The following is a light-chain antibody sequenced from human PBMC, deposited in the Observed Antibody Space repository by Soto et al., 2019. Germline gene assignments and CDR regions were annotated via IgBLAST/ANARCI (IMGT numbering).Light chain of an antibody. CDR3: QSFDSSLRNYV. Sequence: QSVLTQPPSVSGAPGQRVTISCTGSSSNIGAGYDVHWYQQLPGTAPKLLIYGNNNRPSGVPDRFSGSKSGTSASLAITGLQAEDEADYYCQSFDSSLRNYVFGTGTKLTVL. CDR2: GNN. V-gene: IGLV1-40*01. J-gene: IGLJ1*01. CDR1: SSNIGAGYD.